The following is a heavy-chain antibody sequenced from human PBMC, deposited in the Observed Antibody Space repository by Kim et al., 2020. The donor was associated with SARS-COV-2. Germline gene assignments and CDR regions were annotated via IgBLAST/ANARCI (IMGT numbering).Heavy chain of an antibody. CDR3: ARDSDWNDVHLDY. CDR1: GFTFSSYG. CDR2: IWYDGSNK. D-gene: IGHD1-1*01. V-gene: IGHV3-33*01. J-gene: IGHJ4*02. Sequence: GGSLRLSCAASGFTFSSYGMHWVRQAPGKGLEWVAVIWYDGSNKYYADSVKGRFTISRDNSKNTLYLQMNSLRAEDTAVYYCARDSDWNDVHLDYWGQGTLVTVSS.